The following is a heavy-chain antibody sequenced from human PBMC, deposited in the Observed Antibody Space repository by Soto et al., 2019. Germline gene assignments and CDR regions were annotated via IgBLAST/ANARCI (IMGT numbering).Heavy chain of an antibody. CDR1: GGSISSYY. CDR2: IYYSGST. V-gene: IGHV4-59*01. J-gene: IGHJ6*02. Sequence: QVQLQESGPGLVKPSETLSLTCTVSGGSISSYYWSWIRQPPGKGLEWIGYIYYSGSTNYNPSLKSRVTISVVTSKNQFSLKLSSVTAADTAVYYCARYYYDSSGYRYYYYGMDVWGQGTTVTVSS. D-gene: IGHD3-22*01. CDR3: ARYYYDSSGYRYYYYGMDV.